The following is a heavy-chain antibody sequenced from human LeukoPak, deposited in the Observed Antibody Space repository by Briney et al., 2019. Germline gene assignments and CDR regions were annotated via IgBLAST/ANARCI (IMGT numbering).Heavy chain of an antibody. CDR1: GFTFSSYS. CDR2: ISSSSSYI. J-gene: IGHJ4*02. Sequence: GGSLRLSCAASGFTFSSYSMNWVRQAPGKGLEWVSSISSSSSYIYYADSVKGRFTISRDNAKNSLYLRMNSLRAEDTAVYYCARDTPGRGGYFDYWGQGTLVTVSS. CDR3: ARDTPGRGGYFDY. V-gene: IGHV3-21*01. D-gene: IGHD3-10*01.